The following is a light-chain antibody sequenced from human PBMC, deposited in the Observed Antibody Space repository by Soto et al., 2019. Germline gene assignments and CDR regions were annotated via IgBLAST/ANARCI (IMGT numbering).Light chain of an antibody. CDR2: DAS. CDR3: QQYSSFRT. V-gene: IGKV1-5*01. CDR1: QSIGNW. J-gene: IGKJ1*01. Sequence: DIPMTQSPSTLSASVGDRVTITCRASQSIGNWLAWYQQKPGKAPKVLIYDASSLESGVSSRFSGSGSGTEFTLTISSLQPDDFATYYCQQYSSFRTFGQGTKVEIK.